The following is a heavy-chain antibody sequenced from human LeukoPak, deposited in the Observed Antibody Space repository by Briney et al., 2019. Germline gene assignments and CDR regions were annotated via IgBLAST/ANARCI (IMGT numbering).Heavy chain of an antibody. CDR2: IGDSGGST. D-gene: IGHD3-10*01. Sequence: PGGSLRLSCAASGFTLGAMSWLRQAPGKGLEWASTIGDSGGSTYYADSVKGRFTISRDNSKNTLYLQMNSLRAEDSAVYYCAKYRGFGDSYDSWGQGTLVTVSS. CDR1: GFTLGAM. J-gene: IGHJ4*02. V-gene: IGHV3-23*01. CDR3: AKYRGFGDSYDS.